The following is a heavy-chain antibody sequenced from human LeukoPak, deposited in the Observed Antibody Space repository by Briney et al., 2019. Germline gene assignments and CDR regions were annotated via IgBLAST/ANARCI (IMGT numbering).Heavy chain of an antibody. CDR2: IIPIFGTA. CDR1: GGTFSSYA. Sequence: SVKVSCKASGGTFSSYAISWVRQAPGQGLEWMGGIIPIFGTANYAQKFQGRVTITADESTSTAYMELSSLRSEDTAVYYCARVKSGYSGYENRFDPWGQGTLVTVSS. V-gene: IGHV1-69*13. J-gene: IGHJ5*02. CDR3: ARVKSGYSGYENRFDP. D-gene: IGHD5-12*01.